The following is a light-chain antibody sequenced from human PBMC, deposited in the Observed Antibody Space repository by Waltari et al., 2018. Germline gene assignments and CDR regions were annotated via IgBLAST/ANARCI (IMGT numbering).Light chain of an antibody. J-gene: IGKJ1*01. V-gene: IGKV4-1*01. Sequence: DIVMTQSPDSLAVSLGERATINCKSSQSVLYTSNNKNYLAWYQQKPGQPPNLLISWASTRESGVPDRFSGSGSGTDFTLTISSLQAEDVAVYHCQQYYNTPPTFGQGTKVEIK. CDR2: WAS. CDR1: QSVLYTSNNKNY. CDR3: QQYYNTPPT.